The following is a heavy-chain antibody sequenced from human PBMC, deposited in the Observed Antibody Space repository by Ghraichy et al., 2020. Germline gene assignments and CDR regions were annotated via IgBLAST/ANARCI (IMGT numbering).Heavy chain of an antibody. CDR3: ARGPRLRYFDWFSQGYGMDV. J-gene: IGHJ6*02. CDR1: GGSFSGYY. V-gene: IGHV4-34*01. D-gene: IGHD3-9*01. CDR2: INHSGST. Sequence: SQTLSLTCAVYGGSFSGYYWSWIRQPPGKGLEWIGEINHSGSTNYNPSLKSRVTISVDTSKNQFSLKLSSVTAADTAVYYCARGPRLRYFDWFSQGYGMDVWGQGTTVTVSS.